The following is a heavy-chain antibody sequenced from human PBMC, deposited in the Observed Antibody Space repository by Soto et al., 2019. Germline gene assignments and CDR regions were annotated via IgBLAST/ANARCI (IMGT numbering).Heavy chain of an antibody. CDR1: GGSISSGGYY. CDR2: IYYSGST. V-gene: IGHV4-31*02. D-gene: IGHD6-13*01. CDR3: ARDLQCSRLFYGMDV. J-gene: IGHJ6*02. Sequence: PSETLSLTCTVSGGSISSGGYYWSWIRQHPGKGLEWIGYIYYSGSTYYNPSLKSRVTISVDTSKNQFSLKLSSVTAADTAVYYCARDLQCSRLFYGMDVWGQGTTDTVSS.